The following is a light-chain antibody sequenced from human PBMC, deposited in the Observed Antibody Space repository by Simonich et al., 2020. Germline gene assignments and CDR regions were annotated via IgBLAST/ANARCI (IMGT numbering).Light chain of an antibody. CDR1: NSDVGGYNY. V-gene: IGLV2-8*01. J-gene: IGLJ2*01. CDR3: SSYAGSNPL. Sequence: QSALTQPPSASGSPGQSVTISCTGTNSDVGGYNYVSWYQQHHGKAPKLMIYGVSKRPSGVPDRFSGSKSGNTASLTVSGLQAEDEADYYCSSYAGSNPLFGGGTKLTVL. CDR2: GVS.